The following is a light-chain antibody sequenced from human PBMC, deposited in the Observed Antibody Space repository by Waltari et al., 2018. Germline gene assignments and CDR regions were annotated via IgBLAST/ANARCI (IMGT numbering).Light chain of an antibody. CDR1: SSNIGSPYN. CDR2: DDS. CDR3: QSYDSDLIAVV. J-gene: IGLJ2*01. V-gene: IGLV1-40*01. Sequence: QSVLTQPPSVSGAPGQRVTIPCTGSSSNIGSPYNVHWYQQLPGTAPKLLIYDDSHRPSGVPDRFSGSRSGTSASLAITGLRAEDDAEYYCQSYDSDLIAVVFGGGTKVTVL.